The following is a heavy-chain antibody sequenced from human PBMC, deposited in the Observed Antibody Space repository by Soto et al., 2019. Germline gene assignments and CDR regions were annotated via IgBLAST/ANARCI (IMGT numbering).Heavy chain of an antibody. CDR2: ISAYNGNT. CDR1: GYTFTSYG. J-gene: IGHJ4*02. D-gene: IGHD3-10*01. Sequence: QVQLVQSGAEVKKPGASVKVSCKASGYTFTSYGISWVRQAPGQGLEWMGWISAYNGNTNYAQKLQGRVTMTTDTATSTAYMELRSLRSDDTAVYYCATRMTMVRGVIPYDFDYWGQGTLVTVSS. V-gene: IGHV1-18*01. CDR3: ATRMTMVRGVIPYDFDY.